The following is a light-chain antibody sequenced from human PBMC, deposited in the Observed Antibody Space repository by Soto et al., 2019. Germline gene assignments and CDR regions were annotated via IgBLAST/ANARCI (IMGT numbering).Light chain of an antibody. V-gene: IGKV1-39*01. CDR3: QQRYSTTLT. CDR2: AAS. J-gene: IGKJ4*01. CDR1: QGISSY. Sequence: IQLTQSPSSLSASVGDRVTITCRASQGISSYLAWYQQKPGKAPKLLIYAASTLQSGVPSRFSGSGSGTDFTLTISSLKNEDFATYYCQQRYSTTLTFGGGTKVDIK.